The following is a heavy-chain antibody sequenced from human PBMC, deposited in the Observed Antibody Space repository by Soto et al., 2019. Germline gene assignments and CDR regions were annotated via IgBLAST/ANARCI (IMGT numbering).Heavy chain of an antibody. D-gene: IGHD6-13*01. CDR3: ARAAYTSSWFGWFDP. CDR1: GFTVSSNY. Sequence: PGGSLRLSCAASGFTVSSNYMSWVRQAPGKGLEWVSILYSSGTTYYADSVKGRLTISRDNSKNILYLQMNSLRAEDTAVYYCARAAYTSSWFGWFDPWGQGTLVTVSS. J-gene: IGHJ5*02. CDR2: LYSSGTT. V-gene: IGHV3-53*01.